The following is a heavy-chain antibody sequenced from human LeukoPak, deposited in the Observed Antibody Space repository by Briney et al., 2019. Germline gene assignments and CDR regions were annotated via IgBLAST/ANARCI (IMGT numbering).Heavy chain of an antibody. Sequence: PGASLRLSCAASGLTFSSSEMSLVRPAPGRGLEWISSISGSSTYIYYADSVKGRFTISRDNAKNSLFLQIDSLRAEDTAVYYCARAPIYGNYLDYWGQGTLVTVSS. D-gene: IGHD4-17*01. CDR1: GLTFSSSE. V-gene: IGHV3-21*01. CDR3: ARAPIYGNYLDY. J-gene: IGHJ4*02. CDR2: ISGSSTYI.